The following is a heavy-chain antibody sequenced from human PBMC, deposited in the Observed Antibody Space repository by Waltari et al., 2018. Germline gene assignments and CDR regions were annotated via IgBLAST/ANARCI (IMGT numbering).Heavy chain of an antibody. CDR1: GLTSNNSG. Sequence: QVQLVESGGRVVQLGGSLRLSCATSGLTSNNSGMTWVRQTPGKGLEWVAFIRYDGSYKDYADSVKGRFSISRDNSENTLYLQMNDLRPEDTALYYCAKDGDYSLPGYDAFDIWGQGTMVTVSP. J-gene: IGHJ3*02. D-gene: IGHD4-17*01. CDR3: AKDGDYSLPGYDAFDI. V-gene: IGHV3-30*02. CDR2: IRYDGSYK.